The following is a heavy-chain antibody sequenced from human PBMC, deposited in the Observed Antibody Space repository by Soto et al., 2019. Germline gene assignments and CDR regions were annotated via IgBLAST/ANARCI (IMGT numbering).Heavy chain of an antibody. V-gene: IGHV3-30*18. Sequence: QGQLVESGGGVVHLGRSLRLSCAASRFTFSSYGMHWVRQAPGKGLEWVAVISNDGSEKYYADSVKGRFTISRDNSKNTLYLQINSLRPEDTAVYYCAKDHSTCSSTFSSWYFDYWGQGTLVTVSS. CDR1: RFTFSSYG. CDR2: ISNDGSEK. J-gene: IGHJ4*02. CDR3: AKDHSTCSSTFSSWYFDY. D-gene: IGHD6-13*01.